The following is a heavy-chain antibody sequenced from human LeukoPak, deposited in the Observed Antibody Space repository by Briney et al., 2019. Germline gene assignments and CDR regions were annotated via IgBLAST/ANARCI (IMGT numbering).Heavy chain of an antibody. D-gene: IGHD6-6*01. CDR1: GGSMNTYY. CDR3: ARETSSSALGY. J-gene: IGHJ4*02. Sequence: PSETLSLTCNVSGGSMNTYYWSWIRQPPGKGLEWIGYIFYTGITNYNPSLKSRVTISVDTSRNQFSLKLTSVTAADTAVYYCARETSSSALGYWGQGTLVTVSS. CDR2: IFYTGIT. V-gene: IGHV4-59*01.